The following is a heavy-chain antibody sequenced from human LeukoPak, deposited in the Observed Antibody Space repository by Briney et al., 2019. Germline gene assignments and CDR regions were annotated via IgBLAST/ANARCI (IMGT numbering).Heavy chain of an antibody. J-gene: IGHJ4*02. CDR3: ARDGGQWLGNFDC. Sequence: SETLSPTCTVSGGSISSGSYYWSWIRQPAGKGLEWIGRIYTSGSTNYNPSLKSRVTISADTSKNQFSLKLSSVTAADTAVYYCARDGGQWLGNFDCWGQGTLVTVSS. CDR2: IYTSGST. V-gene: IGHV4-61*02. CDR1: GGSISSGSYY. D-gene: IGHD6-19*01.